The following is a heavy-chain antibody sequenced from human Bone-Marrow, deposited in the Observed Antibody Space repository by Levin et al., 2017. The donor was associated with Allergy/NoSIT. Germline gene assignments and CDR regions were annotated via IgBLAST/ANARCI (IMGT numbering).Heavy chain of an antibody. CDR1: GFTFSDYY. CDR3: ARGILVAMDYYYGMDV. Sequence: GGSLRLSCAASGFTFSDYYMSWIRQAPGKGLEWVSYISSSGSTIYYADSVKGRFTISRDNAKNSLYLQMNSLRAEDTAVYYCARGILVAMDYYYGMDVWGQGTTVTVSS. CDR2: ISSSGSTI. J-gene: IGHJ6*02. D-gene: IGHD3-22*01. V-gene: IGHV3-11*01.